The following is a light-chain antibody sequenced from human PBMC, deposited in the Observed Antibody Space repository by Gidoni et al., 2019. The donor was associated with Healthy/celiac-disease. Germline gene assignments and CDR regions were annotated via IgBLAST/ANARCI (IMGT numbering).Light chain of an antibody. V-gene: IGKV4-1*01. Sequence: DIVVTQSPDYLAVSVGERATIKCKSSQSVLYSSNNKNYLAWYQQKPGQPPKLLIYWASTRESGVPDRFSGSGSGPDFTLTISSLQAEDVAVYYCQQYYSTPRTFXQXPKVEIK. CDR1: QSVLYSSNNKNY. J-gene: IGKJ1*01. CDR3: QQYYSTPRT. CDR2: WAS.